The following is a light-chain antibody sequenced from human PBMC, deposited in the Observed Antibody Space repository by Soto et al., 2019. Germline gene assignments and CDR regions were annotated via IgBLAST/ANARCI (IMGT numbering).Light chain of an antibody. CDR2: DAS. CDR3: QQRNHWPWT. V-gene: IGKV3-11*01. J-gene: IGKJ1*01. CDR1: QSVSTY. Sequence: DNVLTQSPDTLSLSTGERATLSCRASQSVSTYLAWYQQKPGQSPRLLIYDASNRATGNPARFSGSGSFTDFSLTISSLEPEDFAVYSWQQRNHWPWTFGQGTKVEIK.